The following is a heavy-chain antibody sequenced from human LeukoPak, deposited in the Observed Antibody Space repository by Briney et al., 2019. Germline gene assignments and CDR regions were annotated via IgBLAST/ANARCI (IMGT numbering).Heavy chain of an antibody. CDR1: GYTFTSDY. CDR2: INPSGGST. Sequence: GASVKVSCKAAGYTFTSDYMHWVRHPPGQGREWMGIINPSGGSTSYAQKFQGRVTMTRDTSTSTVYMELSSLRSEDTAVYYCARGEDYYDSSGDYTDYFDYWGQGTLVTVSS. V-gene: IGHV1-46*01. D-gene: IGHD3-22*01. J-gene: IGHJ4*02. CDR3: ARGEDYYDSSGDYTDYFDY.